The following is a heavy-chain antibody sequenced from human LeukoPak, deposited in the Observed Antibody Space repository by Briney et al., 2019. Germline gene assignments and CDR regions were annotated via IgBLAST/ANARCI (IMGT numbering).Heavy chain of an antibody. V-gene: IGHV4-59*12. CDR2: IYYSGST. CDR3: ARGGTYYYDSSGPRPPAQENWFDP. D-gene: IGHD3-22*01. CDR1: GGSISSYY. J-gene: IGHJ5*02. Sequence: SETLSLTCTVSGGSISSYYWSWIRQPPGKGLEWIGYIYYSGSTYYNPSLKSRVTISVDTSKNQFSLKLSSVTAADTAVYYCARGGTYYYDSSGPRPPAQENWFDPWGQGTLVTVSS.